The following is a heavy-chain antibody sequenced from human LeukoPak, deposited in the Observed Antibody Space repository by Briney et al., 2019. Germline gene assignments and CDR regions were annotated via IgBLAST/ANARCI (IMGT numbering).Heavy chain of an antibody. V-gene: IGHV3-7*01. D-gene: IGHD2-2*01. CDR2: IKQDGSEK. J-gene: IGHJ3*02. CDR3: ARGRYCSSTSCYFWLGSAFDI. CDR1: GFTFSSYW. Sequence: GGSLRLSCAASGFTFSSYWMSWVRQAPGKGLEWVANIKQDGSEKYYVDSVKGRFTISRDNAKNSLYLQMNSLRAEDTAVYYCARGRYCSSTSCYFWLGSAFDIWGQGTMVTVSS.